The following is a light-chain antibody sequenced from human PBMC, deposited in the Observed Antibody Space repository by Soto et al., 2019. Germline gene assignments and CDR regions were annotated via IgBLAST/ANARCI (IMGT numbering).Light chain of an antibody. V-gene: IGKV1-33*01. J-gene: IGKJ1*01. CDR3: KQYDNPPRWT. CDR1: QDITNY. CDR2: DAS. Sequence: DIQMTQSPSSLSASVGDRVTITCQASQDITNYLNWYQQKPGKAPKLLIYDASNLETGVPSRFSGSGCGTDFTFTISSLQREDIAKYYFKQYDNPPRWTFGKGTKVKIK.